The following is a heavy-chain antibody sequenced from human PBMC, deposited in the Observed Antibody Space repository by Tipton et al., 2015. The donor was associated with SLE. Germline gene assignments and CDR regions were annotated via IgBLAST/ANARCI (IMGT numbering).Heavy chain of an antibody. Sequence: GSLRLSCAASGFSVNNNYMGWVRQAPGKGLEWASLIYSGGNTFYADSVKGRFTISRDNSKNTLLLQMSSLRAEDTSVYFCARGRYDGRDPSLAFDYWGPGTLVTVSA. CDR3: ARGRYDGRDPSLAFDY. CDR2: IYSGGNT. CDR1: GFSVNNNY. J-gene: IGHJ4*02. V-gene: IGHV3-66*01. D-gene: IGHD3-16*01.